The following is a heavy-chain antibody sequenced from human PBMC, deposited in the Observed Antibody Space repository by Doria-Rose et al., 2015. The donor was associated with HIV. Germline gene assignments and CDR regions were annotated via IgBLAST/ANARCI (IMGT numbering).Heavy chain of an antibody. CDR1: GYTFTSYG. D-gene: IGHD1-26*01. CDR3: ARDALGATPFDS. CDR2: IGVYNGNT. V-gene: IGHV1-18*04. J-gene: IGHJ5*01. Sequence: QVQLVQSGPEVKKPGASEKVSCTASGYTFTSYGISWVRQAPGQGLEWMGWIGVYNGNTIYAQTLQGRVTMTTDTSTSTAYVELRSLRSDDTAVYYCARDALGATPFDSWGQGTLVTVS.